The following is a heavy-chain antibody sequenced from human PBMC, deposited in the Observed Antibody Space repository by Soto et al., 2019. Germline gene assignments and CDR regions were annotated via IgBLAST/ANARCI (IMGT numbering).Heavy chain of an antibody. CDR3: ARDTPQHGYGGYDFGGFDY. CDR1: GFTFSSYE. D-gene: IGHD5-12*01. V-gene: IGHV3-48*03. Sequence: GGSLRLSCAASGFTFSSYEMNWVRHAPGKGLEWAAYISSSGITIYYADSVKSRFTISRDNAKNSLYLQMNSLRAEDTAVYYCARDTPQHGYGGYDFGGFDYWGQGTLVTVSS. J-gene: IGHJ4*02. CDR2: ISSSGITI.